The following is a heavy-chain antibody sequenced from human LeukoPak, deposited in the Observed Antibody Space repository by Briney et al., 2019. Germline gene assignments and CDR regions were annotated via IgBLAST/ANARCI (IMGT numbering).Heavy chain of an antibody. V-gene: IGHV3-30*03. D-gene: IGHD3/OR15-3a*01. CDR1: EFTFSSYA. J-gene: IGHJ4*02. Sequence: GGSLRLSCAASEFTFSSYAMHWVRQAPGKGLEWVALVSNDGGDKYYADSVKGRFTISRDNSKNTLYLQMNSMRGEDTGVYYCAEAHLLDWLLPFDYWGQGTLVTVSS. CDR3: AEAHLLDWLLPFDY. CDR2: VSNDGGDK.